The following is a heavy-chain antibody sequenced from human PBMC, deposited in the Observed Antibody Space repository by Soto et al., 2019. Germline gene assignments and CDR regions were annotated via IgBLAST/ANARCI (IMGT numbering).Heavy chain of an antibody. Sequence: EVQLVESGGGLVKPGGSLRLSCAASGFTFSSYSMNWVRQAPGKGLEWVSSISSSSSYIYYADSVKGRFTISRDNAKISLYLQMNSLRAEDTAVYYCARAKGYCSSTSCYGSLFDPCGHGPLVTVAS. V-gene: IGHV3-21*01. J-gene: IGHJ5*02. CDR2: ISSSSSYI. CDR3: ARAKGYCSSTSCYGSLFDP. D-gene: IGHD2-2*01. CDR1: GFTFSSYS.